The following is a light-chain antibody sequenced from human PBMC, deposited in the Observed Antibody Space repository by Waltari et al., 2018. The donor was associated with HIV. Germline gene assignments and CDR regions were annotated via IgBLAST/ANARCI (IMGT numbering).Light chain of an antibody. Sequence: QSALTQPASVSGSPGQPITISCTGTSSDVCGYNLVPWYQQHPGKAPKLMIYEVSKRPSGVSNRFSGSKSGNTASLTISGLQAEDEADYYCCAYAGSTTYVIFGGGTKLTVL. J-gene: IGLJ2*01. V-gene: IGLV2-23*02. CDR3: CAYAGSTTYVI. CDR2: EVS. CDR1: SSDVCGYNL.